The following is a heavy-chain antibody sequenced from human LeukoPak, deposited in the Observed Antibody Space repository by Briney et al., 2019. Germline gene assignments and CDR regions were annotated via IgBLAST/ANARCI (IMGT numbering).Heavy chain of an antibody. J-gene: IGHJ4*02. Sequence: PGGSLRLSCAVSGITLSNYGMSWVRQAPGKGLGWVAGISESGGRTNYADSVKGRFTISRDNPKNTLYLQMNSLRVEDTAVYFCAKRGVVIRVILVGFHKEAYYFDSWGQGALVTVSS. V-gene: IGHV3-23*01. D-gene: IGHD3-22*01. CDR3: AKRGVVIRVILVGFHKEAYYFDS. CDR2: ISESGGRT. CDR1: GITLSNYG.